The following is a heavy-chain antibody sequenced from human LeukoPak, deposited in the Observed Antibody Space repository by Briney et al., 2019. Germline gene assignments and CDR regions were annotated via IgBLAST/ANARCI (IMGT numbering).Heavy chain of an antibody. CDR2: IYTSGST. Sequence: PSETLSLTCTVSGGSISSYYWSWIRQPAGKGLEWIGRIYTSGSTNYNPSLKSRVTMSVDTSKNQFSLKLSSATAADTAVYYCARSITIFGANSQLYYMDVWGKGTTVTVSS. CDR1: GGSISSYY. V-gene: IGHV4-4*07. J-gene: IGHJ6*03. CDR3: ARSITIFGANSQLYYMDV. D-gene: IGHD3-3*01.